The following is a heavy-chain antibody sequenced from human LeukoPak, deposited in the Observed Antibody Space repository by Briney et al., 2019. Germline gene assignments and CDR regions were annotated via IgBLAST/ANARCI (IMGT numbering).Heavy chain of an antibody. CDR3: ATQQETYYDILTGYLGAFDI. CDR2: IRYDGSNK. Sequence: PGGSLRLSCAASGFTFSSYGMHWVRQAPGKGLEWVAFIRYDGSNKYYADSVKGRFTISRDNSKNTLYLQMNSLRAEDTAVYYCATQQETYYDILTGYLGAFDIWGQGTMVTVSS. CDR1: GFTFSSYG. D-gene: IGHD3-9*01. J-gene: IGHJ3*02. V-gene: IGHV3-30*02.